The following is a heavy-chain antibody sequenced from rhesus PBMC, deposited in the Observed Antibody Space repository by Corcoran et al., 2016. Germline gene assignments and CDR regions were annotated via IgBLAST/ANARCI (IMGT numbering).Heavy chain of an antibody. CDR2: IYGSSTST. CDR1: GGSISDSYR. J-gene: IGHJ4*01. CDR3: ARFGAAGLFDY. V-gene: IGHV4S10*01. D-gene: IGHD6-25*01. Sequence: QVQLQESGPGVVKPSETLSLTCAVSGGSISDSYRWSWIRQPPGKGLEWIGYIYGSSTSTNYNPSLKSRVTISKDASKNQFSLKLSSGTAADTAVYYCARFGAAGLFDYWGQGVLVTVSS.